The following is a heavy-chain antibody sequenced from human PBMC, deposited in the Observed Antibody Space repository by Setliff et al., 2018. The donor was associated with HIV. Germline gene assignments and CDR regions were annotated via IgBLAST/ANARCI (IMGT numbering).Heavy chain of an antibody. J-gene: IGHJ4*02. CDR3: ARGNYYNMWADPFDY. CDR1: GDSIISGSYY. D-gene: IGHD3-10*01. Sequence: SETLSLTCIVTGDSIISGSYYWAWIRQPPGRGLEWIGNIYYTGTTYYNSSLKSRVRISVDTSTNQFSLNVTSVTAADTAVYYCARGNYYNMWADPFDYWGQGTLVTVSS. CDR2: IYYTGTT. V-gene: IGHV4-39*07.